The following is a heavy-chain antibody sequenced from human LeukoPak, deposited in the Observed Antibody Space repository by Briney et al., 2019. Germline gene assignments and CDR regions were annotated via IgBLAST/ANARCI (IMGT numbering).Heavy chain of an antibody. V-gene: IGHV1-2*02. D-gene: IGHD2-15*01. Sequence: ASVKVSCKASGFTFTGYYMHWVRQAPGQGLEWMGWINPNSGGTNYAQKFQGRVTMTRDTSISTAYMELSRLRSDDTAVYYCARALYCSGGSCYSTAGNWFDPWGQGTLVTV. CDR3: ARALYCSGGSCYSTAGNWFDP. J-gene: IGHJ5*02. CDR1: GFTFTGYY. CDR2: INPNSGGT.